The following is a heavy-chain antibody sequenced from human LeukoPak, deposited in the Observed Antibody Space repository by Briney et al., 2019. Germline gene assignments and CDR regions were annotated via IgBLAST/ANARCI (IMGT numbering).Heavy chain of an antibody. CDR3: ARFYSGSYPV. V-gene: IGHV3-72*01. CDR2: TRNKANSYTT. D-gene: IGHD1-26*01. CDR1: GFTFSDHY. Sequence: GGSLSLSCAASGFTFSDHYMDWVRQAPGKGLEWVGRTRNKANSYTTEYAASVKGRFTISRDDSKNSLYLQMNSLKTEDTAVYYCARFYSGSYPVWGQGTLVTVSS. J-gene: IGHJ4*02.